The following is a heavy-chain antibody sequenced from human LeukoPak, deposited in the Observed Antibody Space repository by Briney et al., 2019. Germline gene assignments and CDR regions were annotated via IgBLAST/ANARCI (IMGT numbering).Heavy chain of an antibody. CDR2: ISSSSSYI. CDR3: ATPYCSSTSCLTPFDY. CDR1: GFTFSSYS. Sequence: GGSLRLSCAASGFTFSSYSMNWVRQAPGKGLEWVSSISSSSSYIYYADSVKGRFTISRDNAKNSLYLQMNSLRAEDTAVYYCATPYCSSTSCLTPFDYWGQGTLVTVSS. J-gene: IGHJ4*02. V-gene: IGHV3-21*04. D-gene: IGHD2-2*01.